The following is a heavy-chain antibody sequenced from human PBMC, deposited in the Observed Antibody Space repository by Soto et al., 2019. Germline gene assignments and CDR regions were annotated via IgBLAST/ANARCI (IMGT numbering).Heavy chain of an antibody. CDR3: TRDSSYYGSRRGVLDY. CDR1: GFTVNNNY. D-gene: IGHD3-10*01. Sequence: EVQLVESGGGLVQPGGSLRLSCAVSGFTVNNNYMSWVRQAPGKGLEWVSVIYSDGSTYYADSVQGRFTVSRDTSRNTLYLQMNSLRAEDTAVYYCTRDSSYYGSRRGVLDYWGQGTLVTVSS. CDR2: IYSDGST. V-gene: IGHV3-66*01. J-gene: IGHJ4*02.